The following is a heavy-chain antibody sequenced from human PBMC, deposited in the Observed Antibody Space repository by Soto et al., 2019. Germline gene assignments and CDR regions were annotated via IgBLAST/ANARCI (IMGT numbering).Heavy chain of an antibody. J-gene: IGHJ4*02. D-gene: IGHD3-22*01. CDR3: ARVDYYDSSGYYYPYYFDY. V-gene: IGHV1-69*01. CDR1: GGTFSSYA. Sequence: QVQLVQSGAEVKKPGSSVKVSCKASGGTFSSYAISWVRQAPGQGLEWMGGIIPIFGTANYAQKFQGRVTITADESTSTAYMELSSLRSEDTAVYYCARVDYYDSSGYYYPYYFDYWGQGTLVTVSS. CDR2: IIPIFGTA.